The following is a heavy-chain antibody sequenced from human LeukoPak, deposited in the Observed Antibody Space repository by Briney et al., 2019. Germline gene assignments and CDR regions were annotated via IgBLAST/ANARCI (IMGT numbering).Heavy chain of an antibody. J-gene: IGHJ4*02. Sequence: SETLSLTCAVYGGSFSGYYWSWIRQPPGKGLEWIGSIYHSGSTYYNPSLKSRVTISVDTSKNQFSLKLSSVTAADTAVYYCARLSFDDSSGYWGQGTLVTVSS. CDR3: ARLSFDDSSGY. D-gene: IGHD3-22*01. V-gene: IGHV4-34*01. CDR1: GGSFSGYY. CDR2: IYHSGST.